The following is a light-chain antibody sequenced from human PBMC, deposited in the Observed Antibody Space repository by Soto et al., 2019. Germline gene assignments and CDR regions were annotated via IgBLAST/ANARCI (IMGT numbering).Light chain of an antibody. CDR3: QQYNKWPQT. CDR1: QSVSID. J-gene: IGKJ1*01. CDR2: GAS. V-gene: IGKV3-15*01. Sequence: EIVMTQSTATLSVSPGERATLSCRASQSVSIDLAWYQQKPGQAPRLLIYGASTRATDIPATFTGSGSGTEFTLTISSLQSEDIAVYYCQQYNKWPQTFGQGTKVDIK.